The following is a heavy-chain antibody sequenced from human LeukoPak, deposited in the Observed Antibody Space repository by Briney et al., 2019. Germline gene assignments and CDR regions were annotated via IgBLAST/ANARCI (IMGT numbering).Heavy chain of an antibody. J-gene: IGHJ4*02. CDR3: ARDPRSRSYDILTGYRH. D-gene: IGHD3-9*01. Sequence: GGSLRLSCAASGFTVSSNYMSWVRQAPGKGLEWVSVIYSGGSTYYADSVKGRFTISRDNSKNTLYLQMNSLRAEDTAVYYCARDPRSRSYDILTGYRHWGQGTLVTVSS. CDR1: GFTVSSNY. CDR2: IYSGGST. V-gene: IGHV3-66*01.